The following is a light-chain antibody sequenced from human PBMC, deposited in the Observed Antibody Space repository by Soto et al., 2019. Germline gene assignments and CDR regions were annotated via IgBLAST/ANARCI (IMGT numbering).Light chain of an antibody. CDR2: WAS. CDR1: QSVLDSTNNKNA. V-gene: IGKV4-1*01. J-gene: IGKJ2*01. CDR3: QQYYNSTYT. Sequence: DIVMTQSPDSLAVSLGERAPINCKSSQSVLDSTNNKNAVAWYQHKPGQPPMLLMSWASTRESGVPGRFSGGWFDTDFSLTISGLQPEDVAVYYCQQYYNSTYTFGQGTKLEIK.